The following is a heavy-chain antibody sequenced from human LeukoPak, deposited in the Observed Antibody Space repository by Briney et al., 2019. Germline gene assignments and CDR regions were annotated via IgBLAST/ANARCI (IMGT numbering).Heavy chain of an antibody. J-gene: IGHJ6*03. CDR3: ARVASIAARYYYYYYMDV. CDR1: GFTFSGYS. V-gene: IGHV3-48*04. Sequence: GGSLRLSCAASGFTFSGYSMNWVRQAPGKGLEGVSYISSSSSTIYYADSVKGRFTISRDNAKNSLYLQMNSLRAEDTAVYYCARVASIAARYYYYYYMDVWGKGTTVTVSS. D-gene: IGHD6-6*01. CDR2: ISSSSSTI.